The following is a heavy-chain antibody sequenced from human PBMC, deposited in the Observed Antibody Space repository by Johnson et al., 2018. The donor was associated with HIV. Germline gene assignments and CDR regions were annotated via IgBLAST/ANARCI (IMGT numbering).Heavy chain of an antibody. CDR2: ISSDGSST. V-gene: IGHV3-74*01. D-gene: IGHD1-26*01. Sequence: VQLVESGGGLVQPGGSLILSCAASGFTFSDYWMHWVRQAPGKGLVWVSRISSDGSSTYYADSVKGRFTISRDNAKNSLYLQMNSLRAEDTAVYYCARGDGATEGSDAFDIWGQGTMVTVSS. J-gene: IGHJ3*02. CDR3: ARGDGATEGSDAFDI. CDR1: GFTFSDYW.